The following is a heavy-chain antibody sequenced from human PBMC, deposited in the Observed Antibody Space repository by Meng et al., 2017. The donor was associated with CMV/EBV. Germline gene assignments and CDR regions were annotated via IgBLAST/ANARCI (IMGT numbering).Heavy chain of an antibody. Sequence: HRRSSGPGLVKPSETLSLTCTVSGGSISSSSYSWGWIRQPPGKGLEWIGSIYYSGSTYYNPSLKSRVTISVDTSKNQFSLKLSSVTAADTAVYYCARGVVTMIVVYDPWGQGTLVTVSS. CDR2: IYYSGST. CDR1: GGSISSSSYS. D-gene: IGHD3-22*01. V-gene: IGHV4-39*07. CDR3: ARGVVTMIVVYDP. J-gene: IGHJ5*02.